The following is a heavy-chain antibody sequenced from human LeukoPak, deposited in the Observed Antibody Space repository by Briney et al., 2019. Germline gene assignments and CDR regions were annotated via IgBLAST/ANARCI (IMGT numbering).Heavy chain of an antibody. Sequence: SETLSLTCTVSGGSISSGSYYWSWIRQRAGKGLEWIGRIYTSGSTNYNPSLKSRVTISVDTSKNQFSLKLSSVTAADTAVYYCARESMVRGGKQNWFDPWGQGTLVTVSS. CDR3: ARESMVRGGKQNWFDP. J-gene: IGHJ5*02. CDR1: GGSISSGSYY. CDR2: IYTSGST. V-gene: IGHV4-61*02. D-gene: IGHD3-10*01.